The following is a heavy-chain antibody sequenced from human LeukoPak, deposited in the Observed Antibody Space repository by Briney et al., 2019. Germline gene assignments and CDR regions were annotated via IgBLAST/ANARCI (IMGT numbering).Heavy chain of an antibody. J-gene: IGHJ6*02. Sequence: HPGRSLRLSCAASGFTFSSYAMSWDRQAPGKGLEWVSAITGSGGSTNYADSLKGRFTISRDNSKNTLYLQMNSLRAEDTAVYYCAKTLGSSLYYYYGMDVWGQGTTVTVYS. V-gene: IGHV3-23*01. D-gene: IGHD3-10*01. CDR2: ITGSGGST. CDR1: GFTFSSYA. CDR3: AKTLGSSLYYYYGMDV.